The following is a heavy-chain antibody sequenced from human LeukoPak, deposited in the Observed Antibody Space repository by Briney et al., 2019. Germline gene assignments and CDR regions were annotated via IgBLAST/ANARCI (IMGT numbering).Heavy chain of an antibody. J-gene: IGHJ2*01. CDR3: ARVAGDFWSGPSPYWYFDL. CDR2: ISSAVSTI. D-gene: IGHD3-3*01. CDR1: GFTFSSYS. Sequence: GGSLRLSCAASGFTFSSYSMNWVRQAPGKGLEWVSYISSAVSTIYYADSVKGRFTISRDNAKSSLYLQMNSLRADDTAVYYCARVAGDFWSGPSPYWYFDLWGRGTLVTVSS. V-gene: IGHV3-48*01.